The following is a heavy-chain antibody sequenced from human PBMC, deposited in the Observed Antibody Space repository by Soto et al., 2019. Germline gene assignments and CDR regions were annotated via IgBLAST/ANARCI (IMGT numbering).Heavy chain of an antibody. Sequence: QITLKESGPALVKPTQTLTLTCTFSGFSLSTNGVGVGWIRQPPGKALEWLALIYWDDDKRYSPSLKSRLTIPKDTSKNQVVLTMTNMDPVDTATYYCAHVLTGTILFDYWGQGTLVTVSS. CDR1: GFSLSTNGVG. CDR3: AHVLTGTILFDY. V-gene: IGHV2-5*02. J-gene: IGHJ4*02. D-gene: IGHD1-7*01. CDR2: IYWDDDK.